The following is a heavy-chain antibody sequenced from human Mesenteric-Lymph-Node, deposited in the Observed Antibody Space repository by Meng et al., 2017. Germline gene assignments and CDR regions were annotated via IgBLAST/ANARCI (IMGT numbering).Heavy chain of an antibody. CDR2: ISESGSTI. CDR3: ARDREIRGIYWYYYGLDV. V-gene: IGHV3-48*03. CDR1: GFTFSSYE. Sequence: GESLKISCEASGFTFSSYEMIWVRQAPGKGPEWVSYISESGSTIYYADSVRGRFTISRDNSKNSLYLQMNSLRAEDTAVYYCARDREIRGIYWYYYGLDVWGQGTKVTVSS. J-gene: IGHJ6*02. D-gene: IGHD3-10*01.